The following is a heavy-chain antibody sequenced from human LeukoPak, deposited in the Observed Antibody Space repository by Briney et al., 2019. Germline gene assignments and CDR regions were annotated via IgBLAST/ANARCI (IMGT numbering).Heavy chain of an antibody. V-gene: IGHV4-61*08. CDR1: GGSVSSGGYY. CDR3: ARDCVYYFDY. CDR2: IYYSGST. D-gene: IGHD2-21*01. J-gene: IGHJ4*02. Sequence: PSETLPLTCTVSGGSVSSGGYYWSWIRQPPGKGLEWIGYIYYSGSTNYNPSLKSRVTISVDTSKNQFSLKLSSVTAADTAVYYCARDCVYYFDYWGQGTLVTVSS.